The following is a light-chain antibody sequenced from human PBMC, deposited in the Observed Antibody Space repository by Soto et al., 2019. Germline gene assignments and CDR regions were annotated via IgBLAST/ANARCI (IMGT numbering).Light chain of an antibody. V-gene: IGKV3D-20*02. CDR2: ATS. Sequence: EIVLPQSPGTLSLSPGATATLSGRASQTVNSDYLAWFQQRPGQAPRLLIFATSRRATGIPARFSGSGSGTDFTLTISSLEPEDFAVYYCQQRSNWITVGQGTRLEIK. CDR1: QTVNSDY. J-gene: IGKJ5*01. CDR3: QQRSNWIT.